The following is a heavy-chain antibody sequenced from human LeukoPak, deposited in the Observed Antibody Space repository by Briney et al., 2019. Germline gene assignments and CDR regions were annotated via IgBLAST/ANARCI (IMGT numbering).Heavy chain of an antibody. D-gene: IGHD6-13*01. Sequence: ASVKVSCTASGYTFTSYGISWVRQAPGQGLEWMGWISAYNGNTNYAQKLQGRVTMTTDTSTRTAYMELSSLRSDDTAVYYCARGLPGIAAAGPSDYWGQGTPVTVSS. CDR3: ARGLPGIAAAGPSDY. J-gene: IGHJ4*02. CDR1: GYTFTSYG. V-gene: IGHV1-18*01. CDR2: ISAYNGNT.